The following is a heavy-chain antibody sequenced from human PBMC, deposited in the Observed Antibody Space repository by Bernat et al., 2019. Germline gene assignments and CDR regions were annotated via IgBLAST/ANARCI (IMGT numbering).Heavy chain of an antibody. CDR3: ASFKLSEQQLAYKGFDY. CDR1: GGSISSSNC. Sequence: QVQLQESGLGLVKPSGTLSLTCAVSGGSISSSNCWSWVRQPPGKGLGLIGEIYHSGSTNYHPSLKSRITISVDKSKNRFSLKLSSVTAADTAVYYCASFKLSEQQLAYKGFDYWGQGTLVTVSS. J-gene: IGHJ4*02. D-gene: IGHD6-13*01. CDR2: IYHSGST. V-gene: IGHV4-4*02.